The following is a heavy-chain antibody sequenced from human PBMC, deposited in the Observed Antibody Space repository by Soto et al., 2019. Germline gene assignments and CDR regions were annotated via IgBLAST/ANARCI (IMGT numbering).Heavy chain of an antibody. CDR2: ISGSGGST. CDR3: AIAWYDSSGPDAFDI. V-gene: IGHV3-23*01. J-gene: IGHJ3*02. D-gene: IGHD3-22*01. Sequence: GWSLRLSCAASGFTFSSYAMSWVRQAPGKGLEWVSSISGSGGSTYYADSVKGRFTISRDNSKNTLYLQMNSLRAEDTAVYYCAIAWYDSSGPDAFDIWGQGTMVTVS. CDR1: GFTFSSYA.